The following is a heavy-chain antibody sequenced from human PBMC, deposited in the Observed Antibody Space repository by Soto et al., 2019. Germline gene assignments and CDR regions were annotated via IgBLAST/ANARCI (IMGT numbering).Heavy chain of an antibody. CDR3: ARVGRGVYGMDV. J-gene: IGHJ6*02. Sequence: EVQLVESGGGLVQPGGSLRLSCAASGFTFSSYSINWVRQAPGKGLEWFSYITSDSSTISYADSVKGPFTVSRDNAKNSLYLQMNSLRDEDAAVYYSARVGRGVYGMDVWGQGTSVTVSS. CDR1: GFTFSSYS. CDR2: ITSDSSTI. V-gene: IGHV3-48*02. D-gene: IGHD2-8*01.